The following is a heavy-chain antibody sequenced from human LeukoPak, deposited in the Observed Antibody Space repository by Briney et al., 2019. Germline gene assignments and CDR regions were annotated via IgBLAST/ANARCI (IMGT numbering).Heavy chain of an antibody. J-gene: IGHJ4*02. CDR3: AKASYGDYGTCDY. Sequence: GRSLRLSCAASGFTFDDYAMHWVRQAPGKGLEWVSGISWNSGSIGYADSVKGRFTISRDNAKNSLYLQMNSLRAEDTALYCSAKASYGDYGTCDYWGQGTLVTVSS. D-gene: IGHD4-17*01. CDR2: ISWNSGSI. CDR1: GFTFDDYA. V-gene: IGHV3-9*01.